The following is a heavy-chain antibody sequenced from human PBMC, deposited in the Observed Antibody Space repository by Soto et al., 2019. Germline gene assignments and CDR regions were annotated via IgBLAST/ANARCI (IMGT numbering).Heavy chain of an antibody. CDR1: GFTFSSYS. D-gene: IGHD4-17*01. V-gene: IGHV3-48*01. J-gene: IGHJ4*02. CDR3: ARDRYGDDRTFDY. CDR2: ISSSSSTI. Sequence: PGGSLRLSCAASGFTFSSYSMNWVRQAPGKGLEWVSYISSSSSTIYYADSVKGRFTISRDNAKNSLYLQMNSLRAEDTAVYYCARDRYGDDRTFDYWGQGTLVTVSS.